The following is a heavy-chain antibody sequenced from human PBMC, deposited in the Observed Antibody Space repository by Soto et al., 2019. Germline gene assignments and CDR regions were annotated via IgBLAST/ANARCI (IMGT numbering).Heavy chain of an antibody. J-gene: IGHJ6*02. CDR3: ARSYYGSGSYWFYGMDV. CDR2: IIPSFATG. CDR1: GGTFGNSA. D-gene: IGHD3-10*01. Sequence: QVQLVQSGAEVKKPGSSVKVSCKASGGTFGNSAISWVRQAPGQGLEWMGGIIPSFATGNSAPEFQGRLTITADKSTTTAYMELSRLRSGDTAVYYCARSYYGSGSYWFYGMDVWGQGTTVTVSS. V-gene: IGHV1-69*06.